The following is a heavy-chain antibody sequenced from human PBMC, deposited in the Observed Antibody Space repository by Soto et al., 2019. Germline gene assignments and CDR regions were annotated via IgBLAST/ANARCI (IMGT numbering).Heavy chain of an antibody. Sequence: GGSLRLSCAASGFTFSNYSVSWVRQAPGKGLEWVSLVSATAGTTYYTDSVKGRFTISRDNSRNTVYLQMNSLRADDTAVYYCTKDRLAGGFDYWGQGTLVTVSS. J-gene: IGHJ4*02. CDR3: TKDRLAGGFDY. CDR1: GFTFSNYS. V-gene: IGHV3-23*01. D-gene: IGHD3-16*01. CDR2: VSATAGTT.